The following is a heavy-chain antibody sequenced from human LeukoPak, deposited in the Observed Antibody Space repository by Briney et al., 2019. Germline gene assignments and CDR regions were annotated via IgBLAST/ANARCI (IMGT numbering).Heavy chain of an antibody. Sequence: SVKVSCKASGGTFSSYAISWVRQAPGQGLEWMGRIIPIFGTANYAQKFQGRVTITTDESTSTAYMELSSLRSEDTAVYYCAKDRPYCSGGSCYSDYWGQGTLVTVSS. J-gene: IGHJ4*02. D-gene: IGHD2-15*01. CDR2: IIPIFGTA. V-gene: IGHV1-69*05. CDR1: GGTFSSYA. CDR3: AKDRPYCSGGSCYSDY.